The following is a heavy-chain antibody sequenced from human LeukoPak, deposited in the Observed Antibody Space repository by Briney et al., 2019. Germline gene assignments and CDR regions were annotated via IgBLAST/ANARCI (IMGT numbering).Heavy chain of an antibody. CDR2: IYYSGST. D-gene: IGHD3-10*01. J-gene: IGHJ3*02. CDR1: GGSLSGYY. CDR3: ARGYYYGSGSYFAYAFDI. V-gene: IGHV4-59*01. Sequence: SETLSLTCAVSGGSLSGYYWSWIRQPPGKGLEWIGYIYYSGSTNYNPSLKSRVTISVDTSKNQFSLKLSSVTAADTAVYYCARGYYYGSGSYFAYAFDIWGQGTMVTVSS.